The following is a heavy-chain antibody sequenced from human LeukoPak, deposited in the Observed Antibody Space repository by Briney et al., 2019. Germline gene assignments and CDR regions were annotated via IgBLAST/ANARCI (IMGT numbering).Heavy chain of an antibody. V-gene: IGHV1-18*04. CDR1: GYTFTGYY. CDR3: ARGGLRYFGGGFDY. J-gene: IGHJ4*02. D-gene: IGHD3-9*01. Sequence: ASVKVSCKASGYTFTGYYMHWVRQAPGQGLEWMGWISAYNGNTNYAQKLQGRVTMTTDTSTSTAYMELRSLRSDDTDVYYCARGGLRYFGGGFDYWAQGPLVTVPS. CDR2: ISAYNGNT.